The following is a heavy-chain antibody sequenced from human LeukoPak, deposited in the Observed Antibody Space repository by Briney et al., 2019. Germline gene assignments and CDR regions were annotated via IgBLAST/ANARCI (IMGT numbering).Heavy chain of an antibody. J-gene: IGHJ3*02. V-gene: IGHV1-46*01. CDR3: ARDINSVHFDM. CDR1: RYTFTSYY. CDR2: INPSGDST. Sequence: ASVKVSCKASRYTFTSYYMHWVRQAPGQGLEWMGIINPSGDSTTYAQKFQGRVTMTRDTSTSTVYMGLSSLRSEDTAVYYCARDINSVHFDMWGQGTMVTVSS. D-gene: IGHD4-23*01.